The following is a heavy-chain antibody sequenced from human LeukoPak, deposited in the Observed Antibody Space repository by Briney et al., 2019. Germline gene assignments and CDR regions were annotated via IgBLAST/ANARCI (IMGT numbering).Heavy chain of an antibody. D-gene: IGHD3-10*01. V-gene: IGHV4-59*11. CDR2: IFNTGNT. CDR3: ASRPADTTWYGVFDY. CDR1: GGSNNSHY. Sequence: LETLSLTCSVSGGSNNSHYWSWIRQPPGKRLEWIGYIFNTGNTNYNPSLASRVTMSVDTSRAQFFLRLSPVTAADTAIYYCASRPADTTWYGVFDYWSQGTLVTVSS. J-gene: IGHJ4*02.